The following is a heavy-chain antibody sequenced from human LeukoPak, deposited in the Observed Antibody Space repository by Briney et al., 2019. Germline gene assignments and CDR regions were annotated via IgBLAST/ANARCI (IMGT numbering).Heavy chain of an antibody. Sequence: ASVKVCCKASGYTFTSYDFNWVRQATGQGLEWMGWMNPNSGNTGYAQKFQGRVTMTRTTSISTAYMELSSLRSEDTAVYYCARGKEAEAARRTYYDFWSGYYYYYYMDVWGKGTTVTVSS. CDR1: GYTFTSYD. CDR2: MNPNSGNT. CDR3: ARGKEAEAARRTYYDFWSGYYYYYYMDV. V-gene: IGHV1-8*01. D-gene: IGHD3-3*01. J-gene: IGHJ6*03.